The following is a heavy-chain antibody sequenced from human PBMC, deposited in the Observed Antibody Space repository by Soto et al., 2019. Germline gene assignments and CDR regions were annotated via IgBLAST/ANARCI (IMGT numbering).Heavy chain of an antibody. CDR2: MNPNSGNT. CDR1: GYTFTSYG. Sequence: QVQLVQSGAEVKKPGASVKVSCKASGYTFTSYGINWVRQATGQGLEWMGWMNPNSGNTGYAQKFQGRVTMTRNTSISTAYMELSSLRSEDTAVYYCARPFGAALSGPTNYYYGMDVWGQGTTVTVSS. V-gene: IGHV1-8*01. J-gene: IGHJ6*02. CDR3: ARPFGAALSGPTNYYYGMDV. D-gene: IGHD1-26*01.